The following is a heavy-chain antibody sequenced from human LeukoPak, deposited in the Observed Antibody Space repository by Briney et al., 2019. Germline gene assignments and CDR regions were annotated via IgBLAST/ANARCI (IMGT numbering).Heavy chain of an antibody. D-gene: IGHD2-15*01. CDR2: IKEDGSDK. CDR1: GFTINNNY. Sequence: GGSLRLSCAASGFTINNNYMNWVRQAPGKGLEWVANIKEDGSDKYYVDSVKGRFTIFRDNAKNSLFLQMNSLRAEDTAVYYCARVAGGGLDYWGQGTLVTVSS. V-gene: IGHV3-7*05. CDR3: ARVAGGGLDY. J-gene: IGHJ4*02.